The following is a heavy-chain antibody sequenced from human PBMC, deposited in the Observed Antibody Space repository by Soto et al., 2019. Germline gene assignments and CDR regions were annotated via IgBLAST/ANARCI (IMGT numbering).Heavy chain of an antibody. V-gene: IGHV3-23*01. Sequence: GGSLRLSCAASGFTFSSYAMSWVRQAPGKGLEWVSAISGSGGSTYYADSVKGRFTISRDNSKNTLYLQRNSLRAEDTAVYYCAKSYVSTPKLDDILTGPTSTDDAFDIWGQGTMVTVSS. CDR1: GFTFSSYA. J-gene: IGHJ3*02. D-gene: IGHD3-9*01. CDR2: ISGSGGST. CDR3: AKSYVSTPKLDDILTGPTSTDDAFDI.